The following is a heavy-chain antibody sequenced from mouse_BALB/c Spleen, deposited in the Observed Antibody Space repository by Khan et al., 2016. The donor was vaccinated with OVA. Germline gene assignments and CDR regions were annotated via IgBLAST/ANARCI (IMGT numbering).Heavy chain of an antibody. CDR1: GYSITSDYA. J-gene: IGHJ4*01. CDR3: ARQNYYGYAMDY. D-gene: IGHD1-1*01. CDR2: ISYSGST. V-gene: IGHV3-2*02. Sequence: EVQLQESGPGLVKPSQSLSLTCTVTGYSITSDYAWNWIRQFPGNKLEWMGYISYSGSTSYNPSLKSRIYITRDTSKNQFFLQLTSVTTEDTATYYCARQNYYGYAMDYWGQGTSVTVSS.